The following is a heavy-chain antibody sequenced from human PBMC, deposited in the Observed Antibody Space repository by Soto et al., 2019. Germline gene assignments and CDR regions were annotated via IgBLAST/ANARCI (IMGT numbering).Heavy chain of an antibody. CDR2: IKSKSDGGTT. V-gene: IGHV3-15*01. J-gene: IGHJ4*02. Sequence: EVQLVESGGGLVKPGGSLRLSCTAPGFSCNDAWMSWVRQAPGKGLEWVGLIKSKSDGGTTDYTAPVKGRFTISRDDSKTTLYLQMNSLKTEDTAVYYCTTGSACRGCWGQGTLVTVSS. D-gene: IGHD6-19*01. CDR3: TTGSACRGC. CDR1: GFSCNDAW.